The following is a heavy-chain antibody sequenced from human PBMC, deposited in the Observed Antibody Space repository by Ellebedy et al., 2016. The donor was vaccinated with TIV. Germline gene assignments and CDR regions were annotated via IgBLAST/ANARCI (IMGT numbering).Heavy chain of an antibody. CDR1: GFTVSSNY. J-gene: IGHJ4*02. D-gene: IGHD3-10*01. CDR2: IYSGGST. CDR3: ARHRWDYGSGSYFDY. V-gene: IGHV3-53*04. Sequence: GESLKISCAASGFTVSSNYMSWVRQAPGKGLEWVSVIYSGGSTYYADSVKGRFTISRHNSKNTLYLQMNSLRAEDTAVYYCARHRWDYGSGSYFDYWGQGTLVTVSS.